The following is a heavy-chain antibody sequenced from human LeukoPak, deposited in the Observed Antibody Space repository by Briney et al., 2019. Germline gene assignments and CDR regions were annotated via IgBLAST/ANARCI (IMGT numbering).Heavy chain of an antibody. CDR3: ATHERCMD. V-gene: IGHV5-51*01. CDR1: GHSCTRYR. J-gene: IGHJ4*02. D-gene: IGHD2-8*01. CDR2: IYPGDSDT. Sequence: GESKNICCKGSGHSCTRYRIAWARQIPGKGLEWMGIIYPGDSDTRYSPSFQGKDNISTDKSISTAYLQWSSLKASDTAMYYCATHERCMDWGQGTLVTVSS.